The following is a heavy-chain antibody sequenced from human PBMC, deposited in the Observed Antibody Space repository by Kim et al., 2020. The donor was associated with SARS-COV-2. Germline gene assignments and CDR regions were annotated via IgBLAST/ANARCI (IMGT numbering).Heavy chain of an antibody. CDR3: AAGNVVGLLSRNY. D-gene: IGHD2-15*01. CDR2: IGSPGTTK. J-gene: IGHJ4*02. V-gene: IGHV3-11*01. Sequence: GGSLRLSCTASGFTFSDYYMSWIRQAPGKGLEWVAYIGSPGTTKKYADSVTGRFTISRDNAKNSTSLQMNNLRAEDTAVYYCAAGNVVGLLSRNYWGQGTVVTVP. CDR1: GFTFSDYY.